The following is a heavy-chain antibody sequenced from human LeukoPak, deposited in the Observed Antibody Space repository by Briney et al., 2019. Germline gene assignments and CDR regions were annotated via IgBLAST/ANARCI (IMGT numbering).Heavy chain of an antibody. CDR2: MNPNSGNT. D-gene: IGHD3-10*01. J-gene: IGHJ6*02. CDR1: GYTFTSYD. Sequence: ASVKVSCKASGYTFTSYDINWVRQAIGQGLEWMGWMNPNSGNTGYAQKFQGRVTMTRNTSISTAYMELSSLRSEDTAVYYCARYITMVRYYYGMDVWGQGTTVTVSS. V-gene: IGHV1-8*01. CDR3: ARYITMVRYYYGMDV.